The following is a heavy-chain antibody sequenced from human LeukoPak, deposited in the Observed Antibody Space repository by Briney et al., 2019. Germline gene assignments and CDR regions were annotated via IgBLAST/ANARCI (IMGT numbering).Heavy chain of an antibody. J-gene: IGHJ5*02. CDR2: IKPDGSAQ. Sequence: GGSLRLSCVGSEFTFSNYWMSWVRQAPGKGLEWVATIKPDGSAQYYVDSVKGRFTISRDNAKNSLFLQINSLRAEDTAVYYCANGGTYSSGPWGQGTLVTVSS. D-gene: IGHD3-22*01. CDR3: ANGGTYSSGP. CDR1: EFTFSNYW. V-gene: IGHV3-7*01.